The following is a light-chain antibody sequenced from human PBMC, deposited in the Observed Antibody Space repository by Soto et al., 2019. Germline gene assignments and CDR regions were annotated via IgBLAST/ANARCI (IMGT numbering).Light chain of an antibody. V-gene: IGKV3-15*01. Sequence: ETVMTQSPDTLSVSPGESATLSCRASQSVRSNLAWYQQKPGQAPRLLIYAASTRATGIPARFSGSGSGTEFTLTISSLQSEDFAVYYCQQYYRWPQTFGQGTKVDIK. CDR3: QQYYRWPQT. CDR2: AAS. J-gene: IGKJ1*01. CDR1: QSVRSN.